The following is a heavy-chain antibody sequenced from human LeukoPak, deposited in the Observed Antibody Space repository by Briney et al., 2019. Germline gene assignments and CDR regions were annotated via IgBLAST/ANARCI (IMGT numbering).Heavy chain of an antibody. V-gene: IGHV4-38-2*01. J-gene: IGHJ4*02. D-gene: IGHD3-3*01. Sequence: SETLSLTCAVSGYSISSGYSWDWIRQSPGKGLEWIGNIYSSGSTYYNPSLKSRVTISVDTSKNQFSLGLNSVTAADTAVYYCARRKTLFWYFDYWGQGTLVTVSS. CDR3: ARRKTLFWYFDY. CDR1: GYSISSGYS. CDR2: IYSSGST.